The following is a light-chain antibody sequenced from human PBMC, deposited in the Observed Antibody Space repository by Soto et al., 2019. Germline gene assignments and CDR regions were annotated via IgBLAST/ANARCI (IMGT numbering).Light chain of an antibody. J-gene: IGKJ1*01. V-gene: IGKV3-15*01. Sequence: EIVMTQSPATLSVSPGERATLSCRASQSFYNNLAWYQQKPCHAPRLLIYGASTRATGIPARFSGSGSGTEFTLTISSLQPDDFATYYCQHYNSYSEAFGQGTKVDIK. CDR2: GAS. CDR3: QHYNSYSEA. CDR1: QSFYNN.